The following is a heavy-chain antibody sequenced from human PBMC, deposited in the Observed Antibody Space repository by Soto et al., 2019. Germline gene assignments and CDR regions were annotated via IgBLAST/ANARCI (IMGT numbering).Heavy chain of an antibody. CDR3: ARQSDYYDTSGLSYLDY. D-gene: IGHD3-22*01. CDR1: GGSISRSHYY. J-gene: IGHJ4*02. Sequence: SETLSLTCTVSGGSISRSHYYWDWIRQHPGKGLEWIGSIHYSGSSYYNPSLKSRVTISVDTSKNQFSLKLSSVTATDTAVYYCARQSDYYDTSGLSYLDYWGQGTLVTVSS. CDR2: IHYSGSS. V-gene: IGHV4-39*01.